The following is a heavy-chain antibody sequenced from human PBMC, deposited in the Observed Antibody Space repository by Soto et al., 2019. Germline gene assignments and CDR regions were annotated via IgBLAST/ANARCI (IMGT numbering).Heavy chain of an antibody. V-gene: IGHV3-21*01. CDR2: ISSSSSYI. Sequence: GGXLRLSCAASGFTFSSYSMNWVRQAPGKGLEWVSSISSSSSYIYYADSVKGRFTISRDNAKNSLYLQMNSLRAEDTAVYYCARDLAISTETTDPNASDIWGQGIMVTVSS. CDR3: ARDLAISTETTDPNASDI. CDR1: GFTFSSYS. J-gene: IGHJ3*02. D-gene: IGHD1-7*01.